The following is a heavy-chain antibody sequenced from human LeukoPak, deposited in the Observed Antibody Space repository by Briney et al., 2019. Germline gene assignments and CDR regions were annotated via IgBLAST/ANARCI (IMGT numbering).Heavy chain of an antibody. CDR3: ARHAVSSRPLQQRHKTTFDY. Sequence: SETLSLTCTVSGGSISSSSYYWGWIRQPPGKGLEWIGSIYYSGSTYYNPSLKSRVTISVDTSKNQFSLKLSSVTAADTAVYYCARHAVSSRPLQQRHKTTFDYWGQGTLVTVSS. CDR1: GGSISSSSYY. D-gene: IGHD6-25*01. J-gene: IGHJ4*02. V-gene: IGHV4-39*01. CDR2: IYYSGST.